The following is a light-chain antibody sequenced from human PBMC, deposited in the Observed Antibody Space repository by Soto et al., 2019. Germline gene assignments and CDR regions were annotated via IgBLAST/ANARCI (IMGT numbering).Light chain of an antibody. CDR1: SSDVCGSNF. V-gene: IGLV2-14*03. CDR3: VSYTSSTTYV. J-gene: IGLJ1*01. CDR2: YVA. Sequence: QSVLTQPASVSDSPGQSITISCTGTSSDVCGSNFVSWYQQHPGKPPKLIIYYVANRPSGVSNRFSGSKSGSTASLIISRLQTEDEADYSCVSYTSSTTYVFGTGTKVTVL.